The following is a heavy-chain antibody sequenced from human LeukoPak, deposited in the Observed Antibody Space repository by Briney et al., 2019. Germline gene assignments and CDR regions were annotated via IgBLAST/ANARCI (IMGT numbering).Heavy chain of an antibody. V-gene: IGHV4-34*01. CDR2: INHSGST. CDR3: ARGQPWYYYDSSGYYCYY. D-gene: IGHD3-22*01. Sequence: SETLSLTCAVYGGSFSGYYWSWIRQPPGKGLEWIGEINHSGSTNYNPSLKSRVTISVDTSKNQFSLKLSSVTAADTAVYYCARGQPWYYYDSSGYYCYYWGQGTLVTVSS. CDR1: GGSFSGYY. J-gene: IGHJ4*02.